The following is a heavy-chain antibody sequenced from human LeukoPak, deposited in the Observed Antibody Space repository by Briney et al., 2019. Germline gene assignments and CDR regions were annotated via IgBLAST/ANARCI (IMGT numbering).Heavy chain of an antibody. CDR1: GYTFTGYY. V-gene: IGHV1-2*02. CDR3: ARVPLYDFWSGYYGTSTVTGEFDY. Sequence: ASVKVSCKASGYTFTGYYMHWVRQAPGQGLEWMGWINPNSGDTNYAQKFQGRVTMTRDTSISTAYMELSRLRSDDTAVYYCARVPLYDFWSGYYGTSTVTGEFDYWGQGTLVTVSS. D-gene: IGHD3-3*01. J-gene: IGHJ4*02. CDR2: INPNSGDT.